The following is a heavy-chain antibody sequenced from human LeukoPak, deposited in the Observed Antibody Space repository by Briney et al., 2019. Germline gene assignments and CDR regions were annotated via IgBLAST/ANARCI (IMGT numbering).Heavy chain of an antibody. CDR3: ARHEASVGPLLYYYDYMDV. Sequence: SETLSLTCTVSGGSMSSSSYYWGWIRQPPGKGLEWIGSIYYSGSTYYNPSLKSRVTISVDTSKNQFSLKLSSVTAADTAVYYCARHEASVGPLLYYYDYMDVWGKGTTVTVSS. V-gene: IGHV4-39*01. D-gene: IGHD4-23*01. CDR1: GGSMSSSSYY. J-gene: IGHJ6*03. CDR2: IYYSGST.